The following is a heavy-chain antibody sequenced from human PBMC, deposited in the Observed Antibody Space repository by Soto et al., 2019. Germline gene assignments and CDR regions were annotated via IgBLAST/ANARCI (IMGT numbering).Heavy chain of an antibody. CDR3: AREPTGRGAFDI. Sequence: ASVKVSCKASGYTFTSYDINWVRQATGQGLEWMGWMNPNSGNTGYAQKFQGRVTMTRNTSISTAYMELSSLRSEDTAVYYCAREPTGRGAFDIWGQGTMVTGSS. CDR2: MNPNSGNT. D-gene: IGHD3-10*01. CDR1: GYTFTSYD. V-gene: IGHV1-8*01. J-gene: IGHJ3*02.